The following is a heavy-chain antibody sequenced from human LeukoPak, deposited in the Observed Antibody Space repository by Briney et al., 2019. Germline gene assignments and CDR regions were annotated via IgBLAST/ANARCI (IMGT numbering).Heavy chain of an antibody. V-gene: IGHV1-46*01. Sequence: GASVKVSCKASGYTFTSYHMHWVRQAPGQGLEWMGIINPSGGTTNYAQKFRGRVTMTRDMSTSTVYMELSSLRSEDTAVYYCARGVGSSWGILWGQGTLVTVSS. D-gene: IGHD6-13*01. CDR1: GYTFTSYH. CDR3: ARGVGSSWGIL. J-gene: IGHJ4*02. CDR2: INPSGGTT.